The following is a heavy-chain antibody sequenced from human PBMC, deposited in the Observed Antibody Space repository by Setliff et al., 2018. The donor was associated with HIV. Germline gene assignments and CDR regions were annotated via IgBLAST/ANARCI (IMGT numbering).Heavy chain of an antibody. J-gene: IGHJ6*03. V-gene: IGHV4-59*01. CDR2: IYYSGST. Sequence: SETLSLTCTVSGGSISSYYWSWIRQPPGKGLEWIGYIYYSGSTNYNPSLQSRVTISVDTSKNQFSLKLSSVTAADTAVYYCARGSSWQYYYYYMDVWGKGTTVTVSS. D-gene: IGHD6-13*01. CDR3: ARGSSWQYYYYYMDV. CDR1: GGSISSYY.